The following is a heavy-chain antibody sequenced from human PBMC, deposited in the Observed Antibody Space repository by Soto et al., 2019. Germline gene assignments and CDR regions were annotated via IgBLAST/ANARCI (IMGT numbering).Heavy chain of an antibody. J-gene: IGHJ6*02. CDR2: IYPGDSDT. CDR1: GYSFTSYW. V-gene: IGHV5-51*01. CDR3: ATSDGYCGYDLSHYYLMDC. D-gene: IGHD5-12*01. Sequence: GESLKISCKGSGYSFTSYWIGWVRQMPGKGLEWMGIIYPGDSDTRYSPSFQGQVTISADKSISTAYLQWSSLKASDTAMYYCATSDGYCGYDLSHYYLMDCSGQGTTVT.